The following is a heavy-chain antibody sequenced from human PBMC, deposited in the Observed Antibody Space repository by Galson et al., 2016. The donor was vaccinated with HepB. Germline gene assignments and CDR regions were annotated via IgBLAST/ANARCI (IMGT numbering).Heavy chain of an antibody. CDR3: AISTSLTGSLYFDY. CDR1: GYTFSSYA. D-gene: IGHD2-2*01. J-gene: IGHJ4*02. CDR2: TSVFNGHT. V-gene: IGHV1-18*01. Sequence: QSGAEVKKSGASVKVSCKTSGYTFSSYAIRWVRQAPGQGLEWMGWTSVFNGHTNYAQQFQGRVTMTTDTSTNTAYMELRSLRSDDTAVYCAISTSLTGSLYFDYWGQGTLVTVSS.